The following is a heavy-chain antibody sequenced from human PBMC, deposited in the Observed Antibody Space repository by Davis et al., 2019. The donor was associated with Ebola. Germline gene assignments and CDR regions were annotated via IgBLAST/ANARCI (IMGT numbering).Heavy chain of an antibody. J-gene: IGHJ4*02. D-gene: IGHD3-16*02. CDR3: AKVPIYDYVWGSYRYRAFDY. V-gene: IGHV3-23*01. Sequence: GESLKISCAASGFTFSNYAMSWVRQAPGKGLEWVSAISGSGGRTYYADSVKGRFTISRDNSKNTMYLQMNRLRAEDTAVYYCAKVPIYDYVWGSYRYRAFDYWGQGTLVTVSS. CDR2: ISGSGGRT. CDR1: GFTFSNYA.